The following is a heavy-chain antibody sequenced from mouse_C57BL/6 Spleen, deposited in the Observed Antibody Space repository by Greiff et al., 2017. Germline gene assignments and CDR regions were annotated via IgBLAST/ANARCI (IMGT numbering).Heavy chain of an antibody. Sequence: VQLKQSVAELVRPGASVKLSCTASGFNIKNTYMHWVKQRPEQGLEWIGRIDPANGNTKYAPKFQGKATITADTSSNTAYLQLSSLTSEDTAIYYWARCDYDDLYAMDYWGQGTSVTVSS. V-gene: IGHV14-3*01. CDR3: ARCDYDDLYAMDY. CDR2: IDPANGNT. J-gene: IGHJ4*01. D-gene: IGHD2-4*01. CDR1: GFNIKNTY.